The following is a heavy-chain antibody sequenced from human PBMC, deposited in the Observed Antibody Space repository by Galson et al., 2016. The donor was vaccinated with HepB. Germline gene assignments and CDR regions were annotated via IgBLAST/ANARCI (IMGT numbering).Heavy chain of an antibody. Sequence: SLRLSCAASGFIFSDYGMHWVRQAPGKGLEWVAVIWNDGSNKYYADSVKGRFTISRDNSKNTLDLQVNILKVEDTAVYHCVRDKEGGYGFDYWGQGILVTVSS. J-gene: IGHJ4*01. CDR1: GFIFSDYG. CDR2: IWNDGSNK. CDR3: VRDKEGGYGFDY. D-gene: IGHD5-12*01. V-gene: IGHV3-33*01.